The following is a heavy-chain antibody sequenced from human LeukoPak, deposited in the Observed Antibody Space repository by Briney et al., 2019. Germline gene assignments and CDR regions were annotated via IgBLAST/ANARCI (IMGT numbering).Heavy chain of an antibody. CDR3: ARGKLSSSAYSFDY. D-gene: IGHD3-22*01. V-gene: IGHV3-33*01. Sequence: GRSLRLSCAASGFTFSNYGMHWVRQAPGRGLEWVAVIWYDESNNYYADSVKGRFTISRDNSKNTLHLQTNSLRAEDTAVYYCARGKLSSSAYSFDYWGQGTLVTVSS. CDR1: GFTFSNYG. J-gene: IGHJ4*02. CDR2: IWYDESNN.